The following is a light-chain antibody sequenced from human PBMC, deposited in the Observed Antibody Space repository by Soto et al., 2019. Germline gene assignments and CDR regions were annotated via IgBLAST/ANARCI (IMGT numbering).Light chain of an antibody. CDR3: QVWDSSSDHVI. Sequence: SYELTQPPSVSVAPGQTASITCGGNVIGSISVHWYQQKPGQAPVLVVFDDSDRPSGIPERFSGSNSRNTATLTISRLEAGDEADYYCQVWDSSSDHVIFGGGTQLTVL. J-gene: IGLJ2*01. CDR2: DDS. V-gene: IGLV3-21*02. CDR1: VIGSIS.